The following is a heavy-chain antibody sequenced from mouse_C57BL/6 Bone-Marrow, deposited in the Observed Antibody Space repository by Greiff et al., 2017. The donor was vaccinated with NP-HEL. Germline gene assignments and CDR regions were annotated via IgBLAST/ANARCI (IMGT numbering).Heavy chain of an antibody. D-gene: IGHD2-4*01. CDR1: GYTFTSYG. CDR3: ARSYYDPVWFDY. V-gene: IGHV1-81*01. J-gene: IGHJ2*01. CDR2: IYPRSGNT. Sequence: QVQLKQSGAELARPGASVKLSCKASGYTFTSYGISWVKQRTGQGLEWIGEIYPRSGNTYYNEKFKGKATLTADKSSSTAYMELRSLTSEDSAVYFCARSYYDPVWFDYWGQGTTLTVSS.